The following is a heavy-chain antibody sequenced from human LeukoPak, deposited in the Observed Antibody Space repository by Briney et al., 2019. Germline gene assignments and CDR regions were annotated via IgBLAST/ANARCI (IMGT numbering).Heavy chain of an antibody. CDR2: IIPIFGTA. V-gene: IGHV1-69*01. Sequence: SVKVSCKASGGTFSSYAISWVRQAPGQGLEWMGGIIPIFGTANYAQKFQGRVTITADESTSTAYMELSSLRSEDTAAYYCARVRGYCSSTSCSSPYYYYGMDVWGKGTTVTVSS. D-gene: IGHD2-2*01. CDR1: GGTFSSYA. J-gene: IGHJ6*04. CDR3: ARVRGYCSSTSCSSPYYYYGMDV.